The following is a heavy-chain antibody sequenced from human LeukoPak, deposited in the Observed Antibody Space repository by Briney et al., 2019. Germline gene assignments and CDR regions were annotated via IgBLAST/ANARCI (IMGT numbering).Heavy chain of an antibody. V-gene: IGHV4-59*01. Sequence: SETLSLTCTVSSGSIRNYYWNWIRQPPGKGLEWIGLIYYSGSTNYNPSLTSRVTISVDTSKNQFSLKLRSVTAADTAVYYCAGDSVGFDSWGQGTLVTVSS. CDR3: AGDSVGFDS. CDR1: SGSIRNYY. J-gene: IGHJ4*02. D-gene: IGHD1-26*01. CDR2: IYYSGST.